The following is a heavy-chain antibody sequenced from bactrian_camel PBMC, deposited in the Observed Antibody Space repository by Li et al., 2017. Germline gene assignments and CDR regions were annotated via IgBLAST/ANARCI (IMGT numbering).Heavy chain of an antibody. CDR2: IDPVGRT. D-gene: IGHD2*01. J-gene: IGHJ4*01. CDR3: AAYELDPSAPENFAEYCGAGVFVAND. V-gene: IGHV3S1*01. Sequence: HVQLVESGGGSVPAGGSLRLSCAASGFTGSTYCMLWFRQTAGKDREGVAAIDPVGRTNYASSVKGRFNISQDNAKSTLYLTMNNLKPEDTAMYFCAAYELDPSAPENFAEYCGAGVFVANDWGQGTQVTVS. CDR1: GFTGSTYC.